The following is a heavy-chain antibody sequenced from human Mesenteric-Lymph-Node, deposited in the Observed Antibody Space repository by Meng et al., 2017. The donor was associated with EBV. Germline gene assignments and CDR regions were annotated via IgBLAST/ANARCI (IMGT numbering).Heavy chain of an antibody. CDR1: SNSISSTSYH. D-gene: IGHD3-10*01. Sequence: LQVQESGPGLVRPSGTLSLICTSPSNSISSTSYHWGWIRQPPGKGLEWIGSIYYSGTTYFNPSLESRVSISVDTSKKQFSLRLTSVTAADTAVYYCARQYGSSFDYWGQGTLVTVSS. J-gene: IGHJ4*02. CDR3: ARQYGSSFDY. V-gene: IGHV4-39*01. CDR2: IYYSGTT.